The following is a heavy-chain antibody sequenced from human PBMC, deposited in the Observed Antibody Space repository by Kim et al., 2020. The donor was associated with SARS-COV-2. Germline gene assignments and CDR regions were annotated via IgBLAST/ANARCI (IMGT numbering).Heavy chain of an antibody. Sequence: YAQKLQGRATMTTDTSQSTAYMELRSLRPDDTAVYYCARESRYGGNPLDSWGQGTLVTVSS. D-gene: IGHD4-17*01. CDR3: ARESRYGGNPLDS. V-gene: IGHV1-18*01. J-gene: IGHJ4*02.